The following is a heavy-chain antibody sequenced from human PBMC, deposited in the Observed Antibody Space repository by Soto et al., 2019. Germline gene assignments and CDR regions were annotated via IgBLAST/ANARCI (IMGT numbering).Heavy chain of an antibody. D-gene: IGHD3-10*01. J-gene: IGHJ6*02. CDR2: MNPDSGNT. CDR3: AGTPTGNYYYGMDV. Sequence: QVQLVQSGAEVKKPGASVKVSCKASEYAFISYDINWVRQATGQGLEWMGWMNPDSGNTGYAQKFQGRVTMTRNTSISTAYMERSSLRSEDTAVYYCAGTPTGNYYYGMDVWGQGTTVTVSS. V-gene: IGHV1-8*01. CDR1: EYAFISYD.